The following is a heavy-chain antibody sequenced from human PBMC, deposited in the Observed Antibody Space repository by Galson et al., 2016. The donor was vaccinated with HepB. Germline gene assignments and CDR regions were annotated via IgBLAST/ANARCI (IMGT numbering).Heavy chain of an antibody. CDR3: VKEIHWTYGWHFDY. CDR1: GYSFTGYY. Sequence: SVKVSCKASGYSFTGYYMHWVRQAPGQGLEWVGRINPNTGATNYAQSFQGRVTMSTDTSISTAYMELNSLRSEDTATYYCVKEIHWTYGWHFDYWGQGTLVTVSS. CDR2: INPNTGAT. V-gene: IGHV1-2*06. D-gene: IGHD6-19*01. J-gene: IGHJ4*02.